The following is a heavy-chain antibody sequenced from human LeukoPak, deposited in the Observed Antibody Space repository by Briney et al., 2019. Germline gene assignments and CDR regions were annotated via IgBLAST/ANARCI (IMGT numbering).Heavy chain of an antibody. CDR1: GVSFSGYY. J-gene: IGHJ4*02. Sequence: SETLSLTCAVYGVSFSGYYWSWIRQPPGKGLEWIGEINHSGSTNYNPSLKSRVTISVDTSKNQFSLKLSSVTAADTAVYYCARAPYDFWSGDYYFDYWGQGTLVTVSS. CDR2: INHSGST. CDR3: ARAPYDFWSGDYYFDY. V-gene: IGHV4-34*01. D-gene: IGHD3-3*01.